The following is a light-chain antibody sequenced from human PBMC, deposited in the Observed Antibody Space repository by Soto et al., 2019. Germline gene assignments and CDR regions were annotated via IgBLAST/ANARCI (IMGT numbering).Light chain of an antibody. CDR1: QSVNSN. CDR3: QQYGRSPT. V-gene: IGKV3-20*01. CDR2: GAS. Sequence: IVMTQSTATLSGSPGERATLSCRASQSVNSNLAWYQQKPGQAPRLLIYGASSRATGIPDRFSGSGSGTDFTLTISRLEPEDFVVYYCQQYGRSPTFGQGTKVDIK. J-gene: IGKJ1*01.